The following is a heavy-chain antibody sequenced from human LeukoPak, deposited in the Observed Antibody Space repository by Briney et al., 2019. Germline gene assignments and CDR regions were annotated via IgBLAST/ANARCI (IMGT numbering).Heavy chain of an antibody. D-gene: IGHD2-8*01. Sequence: PGRSLRLSCAPSGFTFDNYAMHWGRQAPRKGLELVALISYDGGNIYYADSVKGRFTISRDNSKNTLYLQMNSLRAEDTAVYYCAKDTSIGRYCTNGVCFPFDYWGQGTLVTVSS. CDR2: ISYDGGNI. CDR1: GFTFDNYA. CDR3: AKDTSIGRYCTNGVCFPFDY. J-gene: IGHJ4*02. V-gene: IGHV3-30*04.